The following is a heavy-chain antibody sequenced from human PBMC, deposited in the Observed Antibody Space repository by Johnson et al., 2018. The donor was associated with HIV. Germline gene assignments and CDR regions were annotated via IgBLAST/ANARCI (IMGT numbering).Heavy chain of an antibody. Sequence: QVQLVESGGGLVKPGGSLRLSCVASGFTFSDYYMTWVRQAPGKGLEWVSYISSSGSTIYSADSVKGRFTISRDNAKNSLYLQMNSLRAEDTAVYYCARDLAGHNAFDIWGQGTMVTVSS. CDR3: ARDLAGHNAFDI. CDR1: GFTFSDYY. V-gene: IGHV3-11*04. D-gene: IGHD6-19*01. CDR2: ISSSGSTI. J-gene: IGHJ3*02.